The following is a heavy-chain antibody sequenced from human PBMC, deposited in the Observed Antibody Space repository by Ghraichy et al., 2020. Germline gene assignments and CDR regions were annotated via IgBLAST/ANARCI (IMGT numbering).Heavy chain of an antibody. V-gene: IGHV3-48*02. D-gene: IGHD4-23*01. CDR1: GFTFSNFA. Sequence: GGSLRLSCAASGFTFSNFALNWVRQAPGKGLEWISYIRTSSDIYYADSVKGRFTISRDNAKNSLYLQMNSLRDEDTALYYCSRDSESTGGNLIFHYWGQGTLGTGSP. CDR3: SRDSESTGGNLIFHY. J-gene: IGHJ4*02. CDR2: IRTSSDI.